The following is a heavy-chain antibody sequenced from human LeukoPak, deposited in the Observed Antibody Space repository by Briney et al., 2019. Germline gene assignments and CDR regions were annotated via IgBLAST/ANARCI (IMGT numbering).Heavy chain of an antibody. J-gene: IGHJ4*02. V-gene: IGHV3-21*01. CDR1: GFTFSSFG. CDR2: ISGSSSSI. Sequence: GGSLRLSCAASGFTFSSFGMNWVRQAPGKGLEWASSISGSSSSIYYADSVRGRFTISRDNAKNSLYLQMNSLRAEDTAVYYCAKTGLVATRFFDYWGQGTLVTVSS. CDR3: AKTGLVATRFFDY. D-gene: IGHD5-12*01.